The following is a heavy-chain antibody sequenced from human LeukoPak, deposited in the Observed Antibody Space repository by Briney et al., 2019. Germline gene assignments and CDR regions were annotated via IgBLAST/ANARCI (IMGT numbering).Heavy chain of an antibody. D-gene: IGHD3-3*01. CDR2: IVVGSGNT. J-gene: IGHJ4*02. CDR3: ARGNDFWSGYYRSPVGDY. CDR1: GFTFTSSA. Sequence: SVKVSCKASGFTFTSSAVQWVRQARGQRLEWIGWIVVGSGNTNYAQKFQERVTITRDMSTSTAYMELSSLRSDDTAVYYCARGNDFWSGYYRSPVGDYWGQGTLVTVSS. V-gene: IGHV1-58*01.